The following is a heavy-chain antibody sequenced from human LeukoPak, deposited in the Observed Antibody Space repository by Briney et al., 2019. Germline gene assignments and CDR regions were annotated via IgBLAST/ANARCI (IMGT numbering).Heavy chain of an antibody. V-gene: IGHV3-30*02. CDR3: SSIHDSSGYDAFDI. CDR1: GFTFSSYG. CDR2: TRYDGTNT. Sequence: GGSLRLSCAASGFTFSSYGMHWVRQAPGKGLEWVAFTRYDGTNTVYVDSVKGRFTISRDNSKNTLYLQMNSLRAEDTAVYYCSSIHDSSGYDAFDIWGQGTMVTVSS. D-gene: IGHD3-22*01. J-gene: IGHJ3*02.